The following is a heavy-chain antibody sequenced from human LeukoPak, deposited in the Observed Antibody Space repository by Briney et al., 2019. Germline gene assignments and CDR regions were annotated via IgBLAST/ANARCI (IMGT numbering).Heavy chain of an antibody. J-gene: IGHJ5*02. CDR1: GGSISSYF. V-gene: IGHV4-4*08. D-gene: IGHD4-17*01. Sequence: PSETLSLTCTVSGGSISSYFWSWIWQPPGKGLEWIGYVYSTGGTSGSTDYNPSLKSRVTISVDTSKNQFSMKLTSVTAADTAVYYCARREVTTQFDPWGQGTLVTVSS. CDR2: VYSTGGT. CDR3: ARREVTTQFDP.